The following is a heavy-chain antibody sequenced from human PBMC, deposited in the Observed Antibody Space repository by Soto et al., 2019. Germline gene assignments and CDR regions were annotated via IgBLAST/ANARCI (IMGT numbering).Heavy chain of an antibody. Sequence: SDTLSLTCAFYGGSFSVYYWSWIRQPPGKGLEWIGEINHSGSTNYNPSLKSRVTMSVDTSKNQFSLKLSSVTAADTAVYYCARGVGGGHIIRLGYYGMEVWGQGTKVNVSS. CDR3: ARGVGGGHIIRLGYYGMEV. D-gene: IGHD2-15*01. CDR2: INHSGST. CDR1: GGSFSVYY. V-gene: IGHV4-34*01. J-gene: IGHJ6*02.